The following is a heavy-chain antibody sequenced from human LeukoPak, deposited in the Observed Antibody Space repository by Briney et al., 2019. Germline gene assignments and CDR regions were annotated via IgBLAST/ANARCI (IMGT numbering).Heavy chain of an antibody. CDR1: GGTFSSYA. D-gene: IGHD4-17*01. J-gene: IGHJ6*03. Sequence: SVKVSCKASGGTFSSYAISWVRQAPGQGLEWMGGIIPIFGTANYAQKFLGRVTITTDESTSTAYMELSSLRSEDTAVYYCASHYGEGYYYYYMDVWGKGTTVTVSS. CDR3: ASHYGEGYYYYYMDV. CDR2: IIPIFGTA. V-gene: IGHV1-69*05.